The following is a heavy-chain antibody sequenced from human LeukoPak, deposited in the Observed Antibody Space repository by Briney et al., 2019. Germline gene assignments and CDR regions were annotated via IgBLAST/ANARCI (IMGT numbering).Heavy chain of an antibody. CDR1: GFTFSSYS. Sequence: GGSLRLSCAASGFTFSSYSMNWVRRAPGKGLEWVSSISSSSSYIYYADSVKGRFTISRDNAKNSLYLQMNSLRAEDTAVYYCARDYTRDAFDIWGQGTMVTVSS. J-gene: IGHJ3*02. CDR3: ARDYTRDAFDI. V-gene: IGHV3-21*01. CDR2: ISSSSSYI.